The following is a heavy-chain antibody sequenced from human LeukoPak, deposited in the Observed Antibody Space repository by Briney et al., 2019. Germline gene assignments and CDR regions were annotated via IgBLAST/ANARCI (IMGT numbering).Heavy chain of an antibody. J-gene: IGHJ4*02. CDR3: ARRYCSGGSCYSDAFDY. D-gene: IGHD2-15*01. CDR1: GFTFSSYE. V-gene: IGHV3-7*01. CDR2: IKQDGSEK. Sequence: GGSLRLSCAASGFTFSSYEMNWVRQAPGKGLEWVANIKQDGSEKYYVDSVKGRFTISRDNAKNSLYLQMNSLRAEDTAVYYCARRYCSGGSCYSDAFDYWGQGTLVTVSS.